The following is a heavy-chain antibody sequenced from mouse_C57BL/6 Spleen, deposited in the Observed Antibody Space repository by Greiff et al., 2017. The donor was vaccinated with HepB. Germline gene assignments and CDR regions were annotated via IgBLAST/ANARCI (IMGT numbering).Heavy chain of an antibody. CDR3: AEAYPYYYAMDY. J-gene: IGHJ4*01. D-gene: IGHD5-1-1*01. Sequence: VQLQQSGAELVKPGASVKISCKASGYAFSSYWMNWVKQRPGKGLEWIGQIYPGDGDTNYNGKFKGKATLTADKSSSTAYMQLSSLTSEDSAVYFCAEAYPYYYAMDYWGQGTSVTVSS. V-gene: IGHV1-80*01. CDR2: IYPGDGDT. CDR1: GYAFSSYW.